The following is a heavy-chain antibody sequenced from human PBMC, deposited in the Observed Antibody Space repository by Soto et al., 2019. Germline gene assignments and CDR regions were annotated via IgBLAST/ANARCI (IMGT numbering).Heavy chain of an antibody. Sequence: EVQLVESGGGLVQPGGSLRLSCAASGFTFSSYSMNWVRQAPGKGLEWVSYISRSSSTIYYADSVRGRSTISRGNAKNSLYLQMNSLRAGDAAVYYCARGCGDCYSCLDCWGGGTLVTVSS. D-gene: IGHD2-21*02. CDR1: GFTFSSYS. CDR3: ARGCGDCYSCLDC. V-gene: IGHV3-48*01. CDR2: ISRSSSTI. J-gene: IGHJ4*02.